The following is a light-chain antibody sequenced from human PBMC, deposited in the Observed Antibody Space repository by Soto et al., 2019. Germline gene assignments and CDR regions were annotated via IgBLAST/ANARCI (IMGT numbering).Light chain of an antibody. CDR1: NSNIGSNT. Sequence: QSVLTQPPSASGTPGQRVTISCSGSNSNIGSNTVNWYQQPPGTAPKLLIHSNNQRPSGVPDRFSGSKSGTSASLAISGLQSEDEADYYCAAWDDSLNGLYVFGTGTKLTVL. CDR2: SNN. J-gene: IGLJ1*01. CDR3: AAWDDSLNGLYV. V-gene: IGLV1-44*01.